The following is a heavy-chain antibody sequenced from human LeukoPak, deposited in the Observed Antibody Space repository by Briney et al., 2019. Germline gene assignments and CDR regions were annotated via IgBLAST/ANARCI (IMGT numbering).Heavy chain of an antibody. Sequence: GVSLRLSCAASGFSFSDAWMNWVRQAPGKGLEWVGRIKSKTYGGTADYAAPVKGRFTTSRDDSKNTLYLQMNSLKTEDTAVFYCTTDRDALRYWGQGTLVTVSS. CDR1: GFSFSDAW. CDR3: TTDRDALRY. V-gene: IGHV3-15*07. CDR2: IKSKTYGGTA. D-gene: IGHD2-21*02. J-gene: IGHJ4*02.